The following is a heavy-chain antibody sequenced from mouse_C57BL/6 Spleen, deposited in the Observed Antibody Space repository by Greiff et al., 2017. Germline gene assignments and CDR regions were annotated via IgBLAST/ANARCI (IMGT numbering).Heavy chain of an antibody. Sequence: EVHLVESGGGLVQPGGSLKLSCAASGFTFSDYYMYWVRQTPEKRLEWVAYISNGGGSTYYPDTVKGRFTISRDNAKNTLYLQMSRLKSEDTAMYYCARRGTTANYYAMDYWGQGTSVTVSS. CDR2: ISNGGGST. J-gene: IGHJ4*01. V-gene: IGHV5-12*01. CDR3: ARRGTTANYYAMDY. CDR1: GFTFSDYY. D-gene: IGHD1-2*01.